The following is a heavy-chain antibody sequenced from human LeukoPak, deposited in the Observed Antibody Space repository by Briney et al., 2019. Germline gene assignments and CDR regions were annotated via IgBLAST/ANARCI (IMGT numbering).Heavy chain of an antibody. CDR2: ISYDGSYK. D-gene: IGHD3-22*01. V-gene: IGHV3-30*18. CDR3: AKARRPVVVVIPDDHDREYFQH. Sequence: GGSLRLSCAASGFSFSSYGMHWVRQAPGKGLEWVSVISYDGSYKYYADSVKGRFTISRDNSKNKLYLQMHSLRAEDTAVYYCAKARRPVVVVIPDDHDREYFQHWGQGTLVTVSS. J-gene: IGHJ1*01. CDR1: GFSFSSYG.